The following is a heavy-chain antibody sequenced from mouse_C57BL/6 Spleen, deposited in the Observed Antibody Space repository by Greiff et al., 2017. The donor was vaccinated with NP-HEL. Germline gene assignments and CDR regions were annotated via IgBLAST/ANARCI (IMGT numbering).Heavy chain of an antibody. J-gene: IGHJ1*03. V-gene: IGHV1-69*01. D-gene: IGHD1-1*01. CDR2: IDPSASYT. Sequence: QAQLQQPGAELVMPGASVKLSCKASGYTFTSYWMHWVKQRPGQGLEWIGEIDPSASYTNYNQMFKGKSTLTVDKSSSTAYMLLSSLTSEDSAVYCCESLISTVGYVDVWGTGTTATLSS. CDR1: GYTFTSYW. CDR3: ESLISTVGYVDV.